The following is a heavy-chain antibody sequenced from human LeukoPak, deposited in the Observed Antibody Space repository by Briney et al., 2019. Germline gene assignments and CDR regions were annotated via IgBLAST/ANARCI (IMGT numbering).Heavy chain of an antibody. D-gene: IGHD3-10*01. V-gene: IGHV3-73*01. CDR1: GFTFSGSA. Sequence: GGSLRLSCAASGFTFSGSALHWVRQASGKGLEWVGRIRSTANGYATAYAASVKGRFIISRDDSKNTAYLQMDSLKTEDTAVYYCTGNYYGSGSYADFDYWGQGTLVTVSS. CDR3: TGNYYGSGSYADFDY. J-gene: IGHJ4*02. CDR2: IRSTANGYAT.